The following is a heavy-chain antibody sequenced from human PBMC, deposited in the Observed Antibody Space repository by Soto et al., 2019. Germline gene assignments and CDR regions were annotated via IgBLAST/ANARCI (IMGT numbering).Heavy chain of an antibody. CDR3: ARGVGVVGYYYYYGMDV. J-gene: IGHJ6*02. Sequence: GASVKVSCKASGYTFTSYDINWVRQATGQGLEWMGWMNPNSGNTGYAQKFQGRVTMTRNTSISTAYMELSSLRSEDTAVYYCARGVGVVGYYYYYGMDVWGQGTTVTVSS. V-gene: IGHV1-8*01. D-gene: IGHD3-3*01. CDR1: GYTFTSYD. CDR2: MNPNSGNT.